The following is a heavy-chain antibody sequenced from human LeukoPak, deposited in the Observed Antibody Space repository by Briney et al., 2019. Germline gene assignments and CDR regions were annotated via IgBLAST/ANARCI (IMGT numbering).Heavy chain of an antibody. CDR2: INHSGST. V-gene: IGHV4-34*01. CDR3: ARAASGSYYKEWFDY. J-gene: IGHJ4*02. D-gene: IGHD3-10*01. Sequence: SETLSLTCAVYGGSFSGYYWSWIRQPPGKGLEWIGKINHSGSTNYNPSLKSRVTISVDTSKNQFSLKLSSVTAADTAVYYCARAASGSYYKEWFDYWGQGTLVTVSS. CDR1: GGSFSGYY.